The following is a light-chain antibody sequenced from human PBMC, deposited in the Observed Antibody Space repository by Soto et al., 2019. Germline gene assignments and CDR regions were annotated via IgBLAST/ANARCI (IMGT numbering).Light chain of an antibody. CDR3: QQYGSSRWT. Sequence: EIVLTQSPGTLSLSPGERATLSCRASQSVSSNYLAWYQQKPGQAPRLLIFGASSRATGIPDRFSGSGSGTDFTLTISRLQPEDFAVYYCQQYGSSRWTFGQGTNVEIK. V-gene: IGKV3-20*01. CDR2: GAS. J-gene: IGKJ1*01. CDR1: QSVSSNY.